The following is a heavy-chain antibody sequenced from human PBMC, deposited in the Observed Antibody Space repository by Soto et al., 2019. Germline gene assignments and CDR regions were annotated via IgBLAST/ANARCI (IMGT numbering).Heavy chain of an antibody. CDR3: ARDFLYGSGSYYYGMDV. Sequence: ASVKVSCKASGYTFTSYGISWVRQAPGRGLEWMGWISAYNGNTNYAQKLQGRVTMTTDTSTSTAYMELRSLRSDDTAVYYCARDFLYGSGSYYYGMDVWSQGTTVTVSS. CDR2: ISAYNGNT. V-gene: IGHV1-18*01. CDR1: GYTFTSYG. D-gene: IGHD3-10*01. J-gene: IGHJ6*02.